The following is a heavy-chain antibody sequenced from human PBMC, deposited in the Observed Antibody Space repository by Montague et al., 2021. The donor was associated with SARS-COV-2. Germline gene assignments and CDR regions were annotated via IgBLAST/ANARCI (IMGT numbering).Heavy chain of an antibody. D-gene: IGHD3-22*01. V-gene: IGHV3-9*01. Sequence: SLRLSCAASGFIFEAYAMHWVRQAPGKGLEWVSGISWNSGSIAYADSVKGRFTISRENAKNSLYLQMSSLRPEDTALYYCAKDGGHCSGYYYEGGFDSWGQGTPVTGSS. J-gene: IGHJ4*02. CDR1: GFIFEAYA. CDR2: ISWNSGSI. CDR3: AKDGGHCSGYYYEGGFDS.